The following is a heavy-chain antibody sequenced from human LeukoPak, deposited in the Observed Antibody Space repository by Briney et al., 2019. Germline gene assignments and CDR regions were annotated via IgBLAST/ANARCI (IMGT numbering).Heavy chain of an antibody. CDR2: ISSSGSTI. V-gene: IGHV3-48*03. J-gene: IGHJ4*02. CDR3: ARDGSGIGNYFDY. D-gene: IGHD3-10*01. Sequence: PGGSLRLSCAASGFTFSSYGMNWVRQAPGKGLEWVSYISSSGSTIYYADSVKGRFTISRDNAKNSLYLQMNSLRAEDTAVYYCARDGSGIGNYFDYWGQGTLVTVSS. CDR1: GFTFSSYG.